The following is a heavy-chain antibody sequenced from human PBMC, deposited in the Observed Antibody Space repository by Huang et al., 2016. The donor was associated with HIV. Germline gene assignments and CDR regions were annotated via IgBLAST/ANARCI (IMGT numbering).Heavy chain of an antibody. D-gene: IGHD3-9*01. CDR1: GGSFKISG. J-gene: IGHJ6*03. CDR2: ILPMLGRA. V-gene: IGHV1-69*13. CDR3: ASGASYEIWTPYYSGWHYSMDV. Sequence: QVHLVQSGAEVKKPGSSVRVSCTASGGSFKISGISWVRQAPGQGLEWLGGILPMLGRANDAKKMTYRVTITARESTTTVYMDLTSRRPEDTAVYYCASGASYEIWTPYYSGWHYSMDVWGEGTTVTVSS.